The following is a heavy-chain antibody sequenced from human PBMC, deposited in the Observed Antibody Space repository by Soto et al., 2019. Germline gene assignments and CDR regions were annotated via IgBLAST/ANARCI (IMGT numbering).Heavy chain of an antibody. V-gene: IGHV4-59*01. CDR1: GCSISSYY. J-gene: IGHJ5*02. Sequence: SETLSLTCTFSGCSISSYYWSWIRQPPGKGLEWIGYIYYSGSTNYNPSLKSRVTISVDTSKNQFSLKLSSVTAADTAVYYCARVGCSGGSCYSGWFDPWGQGTLVTVSS. CDR2: IYYSGST. CDR3: ARVGCSGGSCYSGWFDP. D-gene: IGHD2-15*01.